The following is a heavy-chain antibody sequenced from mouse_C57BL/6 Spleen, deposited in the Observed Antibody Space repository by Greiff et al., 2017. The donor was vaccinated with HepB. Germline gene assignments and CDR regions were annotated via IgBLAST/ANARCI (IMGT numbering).Heavy chain of an antibody. CDR3: ARGYYYGSSGFDY. Sequence: VQLQQSGAELVKPGASVKISCKASGYAFSSYWMNWVKQRPGKGLEWIGQIYPGDGDTNYNGKFKGKATLTADKSSSTAYMQLSSLTSEDSAVYFCARGYYYGSSGFDYWGQGTTLTVSS. D-gene: IGHD1-1*01. J-gene: IGHJ2*01. CDR1: GYAFSSYW. CDR2: IYPGDGDT. V-gene: IGHV1-80*01.